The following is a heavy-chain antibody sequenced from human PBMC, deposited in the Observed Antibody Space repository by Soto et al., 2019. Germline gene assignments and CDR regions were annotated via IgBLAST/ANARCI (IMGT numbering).Heavy chain of an antibody. J-gene: IGHJ4*02. CDR2: INHDGST. Sequence: ASETLSLTCAVYGGSLNGYYWNWIRQPPGEGLEWIGEINHDGSTHFNPSLKSRVTMSMDSSKNQLSLTLSSVTDADTAVYYCSRGVGYTYRFSVYWGQGTLVTVSS. V-gene: IGHV4-34*01. CDR1: GGSLNGYY. CDR3: SRGVGYTYRFSVY. D-gene: IGHD5-18*01.